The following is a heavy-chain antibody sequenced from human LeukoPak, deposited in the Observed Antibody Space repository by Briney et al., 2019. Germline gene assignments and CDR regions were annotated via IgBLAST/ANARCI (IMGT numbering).Heavy chain of an antibody. CDR2: INSDGSST. CDR1: GFTFSSYW. Sequence: GGSLRLSCAASGFTFSSYWMHWVRQAPGKGLVWVSRINSDGSSTSYAASVKGRFTISRDNAKNTLYLQMNSLRAEDTAVYYCARGGDSSGYYDYWGQGTLVTVSS. D-gene: IGHD3-22*01. V-gene: IGHV3-74*01. J-gene: IGHJ4*02. CDR3: ARGGDSSGYYDY.